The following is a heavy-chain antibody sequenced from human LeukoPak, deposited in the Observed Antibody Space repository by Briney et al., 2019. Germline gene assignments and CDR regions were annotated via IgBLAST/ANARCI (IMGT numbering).Heavy chain of an antibody. CDR1: GYSISSGYY. D-gene: IGHD2-2*01. CDR3: AREPLYCSSTSCYGH. J-gene: IGHJ4*02. Sequence: SETLSLTCTVSGYSISSGYYWGWIRQPPGKGLEWIGSIYHSGSTYYNPSLKSRVTISVDTSKNQSSLKLSSVTAADTAVYYCAREPLYCSSTSCYGHWGQGTLVTVSS. V-gene: IGHV4-38-2*02. CDR2: IYHSGST.